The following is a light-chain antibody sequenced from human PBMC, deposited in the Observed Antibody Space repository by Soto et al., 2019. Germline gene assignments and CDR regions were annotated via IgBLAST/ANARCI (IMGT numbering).Light chain of an antibody. Sequence: QSPATVSLYPGERATLTCRAIQSVSSYLAWYQQKPGQAPRLLIYDASNWATGIPARFSGSGSGTDFTLTISSLEPEDFAVYYCQQRSNWPPSITFGQGTRLEVK. CDR2: DAS. V-gene: IGKV3-11*01. J-gene: IGKJ5*01. CDR3: QQRSNWPPSIT. CDR1: QSVSSY.